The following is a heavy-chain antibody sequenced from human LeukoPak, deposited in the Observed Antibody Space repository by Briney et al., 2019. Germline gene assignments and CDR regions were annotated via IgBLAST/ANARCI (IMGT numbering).Heavy chain of an antibody. Sequence: PSETLSLTCAVYGGSFSGYYWSWIRQPPVKGLEWIGEINHSGSTNYNPSLKSRVTISVDTSKNQFSLKLSSVTAADTAVYYCARGRGAAAGTSWGQGTLVTVSS. CDR1: GGSFSGYY. D-gene: IGHD6-13*01. J-gene: IGHJ5*02. V-gene: IGHV4-34*01. CDR3: ARGRGAAAGTS. CDR2: INHSGST.